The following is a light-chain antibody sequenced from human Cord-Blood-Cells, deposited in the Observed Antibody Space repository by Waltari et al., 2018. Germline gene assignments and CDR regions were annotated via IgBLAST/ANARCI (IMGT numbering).Light chain of an antibody. J-gene: IGKJ3*01. CDR1: QSVSSSY. Sequence: SCRASQSVSSSYLAWYQQKPGQAPRLLIYGASSRATGIPDRFSGSGSGTDFTLTISRLEPEDFVVYYCQQYGSSFTFGPGTKVDIK. CDR3: QQYGSSFT. CDR2: GAS. V-gene: IGKV3-20*01.